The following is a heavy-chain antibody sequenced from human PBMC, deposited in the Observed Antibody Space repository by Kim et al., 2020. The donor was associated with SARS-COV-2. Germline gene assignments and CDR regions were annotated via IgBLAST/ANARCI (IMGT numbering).Heavy chain of an antibody. Sequence: SVKVSCKASGGTFSSYAISWVRQAPGQGLEWMGGIIPIFGTANYAQKFQGRVTITADESTSTAYMELSSLRSEDTAVYYCARDYITMVRGVMGGMDVWGQGTTVTVSS. D-gene: IGHD3-10*01. CDR2: IIPIFGTA. CDR1: GGTFSSYA. V-gene: IGHV1-69*13. J-gene: IGHJ6*02. CDR3: ARDYITMVRGVMGGMDV.